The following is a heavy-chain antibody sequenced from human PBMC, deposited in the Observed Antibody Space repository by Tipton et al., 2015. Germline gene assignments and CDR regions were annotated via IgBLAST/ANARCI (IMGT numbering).Heavy chain of an antibody. J-gene: IGHJ4*02. D-gene: IGHD4-23*01. V-gene: IGHV3-7*03. CDR1: GFTFSSYW. CDR3: AKDFYGGNSGIQLDY. Sequence: SLRLSCAASGFTFSSYWMSWVRQAPGKGLEWVANIKQDGSEKYYVDSVKGRFTISRDNAKNSLYLQMDSVRPEDTALYYCAKDFYGGNSGIQLDYWGQGTQVTVSS. CDR2: IKQDGSEK.